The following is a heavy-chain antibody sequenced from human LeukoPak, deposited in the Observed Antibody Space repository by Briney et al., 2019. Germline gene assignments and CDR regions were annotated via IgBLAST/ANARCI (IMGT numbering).Heavy chain of an antibody. CDR3: VGHYYYGSGSGQSRFDY. V-gene: IGHV4-39*01. D-gene: IGHD3-10*01. Sequence: PSETLSLTCTVSGGSISSSSYYWGWIRQPPGKGLEWIGSIYYSGSTYYNPSLKSRVTISVDTSKNQFSLKLSSVTAADTAVYYCVGHYYYGSGSGQSRFDYWGQGTLVAVSS. J-gene: IGHJ4*02. CDR2: IYYSGST. CDR1: GGSISSSSYY.